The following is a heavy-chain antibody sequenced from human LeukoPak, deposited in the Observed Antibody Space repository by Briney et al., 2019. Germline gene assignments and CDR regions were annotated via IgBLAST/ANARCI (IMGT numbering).Heavy chain of an antibody. J-gene: IGHJ4*02. CDR3: AVEGSGSYEFDY. CDR2: IYYSGST. CDR1: GGSISSGDYY. D-gene: IGHD3-10*01. Sequence: PSETLSLTCTVSGGSISSGDYYWSWLRQPPGKGLEWIGYIYYSGSTYYNPSLKSRVTISVDTSKNQFSLKLSSVTAADTAVYYCAVEGSGSYEFDYWGQGTLVTVSS. V-gene: IGHV4-30-4*08.